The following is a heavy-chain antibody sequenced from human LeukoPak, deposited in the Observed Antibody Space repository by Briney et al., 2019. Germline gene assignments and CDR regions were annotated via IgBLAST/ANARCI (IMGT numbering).Heavy chain of an antibody. Sequence: ASVKVSCKASGGTVSRYPISWVRQAPGQGLEWMGGIIPIFGTANYAQKFQGRVTITADKSTSTAYMELSSLRSEDTAVYYCARDGDLSDYYYYYYMDVWGKGTTVTVSS. V-gene: IGHV1-69*06. CDR1: GGTVSRYP. CDR2: IIPIFGTA. CDR3: ARDGDLSDYYYYYYMDV. D-gene: IGHD3-10*01. J-gene: IGHJ6*03.